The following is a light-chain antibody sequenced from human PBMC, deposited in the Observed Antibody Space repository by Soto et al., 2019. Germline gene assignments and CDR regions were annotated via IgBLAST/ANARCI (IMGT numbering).Light chain of an antibody. CDR1: QSVSSSY. V-gene: IGKV3-20*01. CDR2: GAS. Sequence: EIVLTQSPGTLSLSPGERATLSCRASQSVSSSYLAWYQQKPGQAPRLLISGASSRATAIPDRFSGSGSGTDFTPTIIRLEHEDVAEYYCQQYGSSPRVTFGGGTKVEIK. J-gene: IGKJ4*01. CDR3: QQYGSSPRVT.